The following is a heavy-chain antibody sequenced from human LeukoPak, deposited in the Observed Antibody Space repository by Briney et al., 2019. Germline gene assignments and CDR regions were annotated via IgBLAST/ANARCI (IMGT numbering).Heavy chain of an antibody. D-gene: IGHD2/OR15-2a*01. Sequence: GGSLRLSCAASGFTFSSYGMHWVRQAPGKGLEWVALIWYDGSNKYYADSVKGRLTISRDNSKNTLYLRMNSLRAEDTAVYYCAREGPRGNSQFDYWGQGTLVTVSS. CDR2: IWYDGSNK. J-gene: IGHJ4*02. V-gene: IGHV3-33*01. CDR1: GFTFSSYG. CDR3: AREGPRGNSQFDY.